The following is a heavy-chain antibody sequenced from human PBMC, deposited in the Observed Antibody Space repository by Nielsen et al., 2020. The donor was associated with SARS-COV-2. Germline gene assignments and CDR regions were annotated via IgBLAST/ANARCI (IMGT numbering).Heavy chain of an antibody. CDR2: ISNDESKI. J-gene: IGHJ4*02. CDR3: TSEMAT. CDR1: GFTFSSSG. D-gene: IGHD5-24*01. Sequence: GESLKISCAASGFTFSSSGMHWVRQAPGKGLEWVALISNDESKIYYSDSVKGRFTISRDNSNKSLYLQMNSLRPEDTAVYYCTSEMATWGQGTPVTVSS. V-gene: IGHV3-30*03.